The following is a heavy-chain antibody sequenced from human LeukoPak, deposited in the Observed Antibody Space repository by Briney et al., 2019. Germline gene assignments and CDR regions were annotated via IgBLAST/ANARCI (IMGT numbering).Heavy chain of an antibody. D-gene: IGHD3-22*01. CDR3: ARETLYYYDSSGYYTD. J-gene: IGHJ4*02. V-gene: IGHV4-59*01. CDR1: GGSINNYY. CDR2: IYYSGTT. Sequence: PSETLSLTCTVSGGSINNYYWNWIRQPPGKGLEWIGYIYYSGTTKYNPSLESRVTISVFTSRNQFSLRLSSMTAADTAVYYCARETLYYYDSSGYYTDWGQGILVTVSS.